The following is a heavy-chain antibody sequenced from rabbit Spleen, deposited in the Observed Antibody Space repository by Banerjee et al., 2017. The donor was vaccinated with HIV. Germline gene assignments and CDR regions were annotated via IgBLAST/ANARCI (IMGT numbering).Heavy chain of an antibody. CDR3: ASAYSDVYFNL. V-gene: IGHV1S40*01. D-gene: IGHD6-1*01. CDR2: IAVGSGGFT. Sequence: QSLEESGGDLVKPEGSLTLTCTASGFSFSSGYYMCWVRQAPGKGLEWIACIAVGSGGFTYYANWAKGRFTISKTSSTTVTLQMTSLTAADTATYFCASAYSDVYFNLWGQGTLVTVS. J-gene: IGHJ4*01. CDR1: GFSFSSGYY.